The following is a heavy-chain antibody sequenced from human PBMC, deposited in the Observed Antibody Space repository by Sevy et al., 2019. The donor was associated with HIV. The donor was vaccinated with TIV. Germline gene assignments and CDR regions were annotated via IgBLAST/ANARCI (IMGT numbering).Heavy chain of an antibody. J-gene: IGHJ3*02. V-gene: IGHV3-23*01. CDR3: AKDGNTMVRGVINDAFDI. Sequence: GESLKISCAASGFTFSSYAMSWVRQAPGKGLEWVSAISGSGGSTYYADSVKGRFTISRDNSKNTLYLQMNSLRAEDTAVYYCAKDGNTMVRGVINDAFDIWGRGTMVTVSS. D-gene: IGHD3-10*01. CDR1: GFTFSSYA. CDR2: ISGSGGST.